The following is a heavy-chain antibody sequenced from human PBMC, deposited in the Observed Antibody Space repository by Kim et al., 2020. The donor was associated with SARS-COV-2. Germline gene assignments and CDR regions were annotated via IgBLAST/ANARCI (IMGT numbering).Heavy chain of an antibody. V-gene: IGHV4-39*01. J-gene: IGHJ4*02. CDR1: GGSISSSSYY. CDR3: ATEDSSGYYTAH. D-gene: IGHD3-22*01. CDR2: IYYSGST. Sequence: SETLSLTCTVSGGSISSSSYYWGWIRQPPGKGLEWIGSIYYSGSTYYNPSLKSRVTISVDTSKNQFSLKLSSVTAADTTVYYCATEDSSGYYTAHWGQGTLVTVSS.